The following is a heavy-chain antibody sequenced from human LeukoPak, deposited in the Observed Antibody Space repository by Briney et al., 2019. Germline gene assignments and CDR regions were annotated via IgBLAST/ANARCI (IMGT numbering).Heavy chain of an antibody. CDR3: ARVQYSISSGRRYYYYGMDV. D-gene: IGHD6-6*01. Sequence: SVKVSCKASGGTFSSYAISWVRQAPGQGLEWMGRIIPILGIANYAQKFQGRVTITADKSTSTAYMELSSLRSEDTAVYYCARVQYSISSGRRYYYYGMDVWGQGTTVTVSS. CDR1: GGTFSSYA. J-gene: IGHJ6*02. V-gene: IGHV1-69*04. CDR2: IIPILGIA.